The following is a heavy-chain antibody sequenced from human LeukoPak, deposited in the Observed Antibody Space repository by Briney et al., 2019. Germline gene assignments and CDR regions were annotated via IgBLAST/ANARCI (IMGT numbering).Heavy chain of an antibody. CDR2: ISSSSSTI. J-gene: IGHJ4*02. D-gene: IGHD6-13*01. V-gene: IGHV3-48*04. Sequence: GGSLRLSRAASGFTFSSYSMNWVRQAPGKGLEWVSYISSSSSTIYYADSVKGRFTISRDNAKNSLYLQMNSLRAEDTAVYYCARDLDSSSWSRSFDYWGQGTLVTVSS. CDR3: ARDLDSSSWSRSFDY. CDR1: GFTFSSYS.